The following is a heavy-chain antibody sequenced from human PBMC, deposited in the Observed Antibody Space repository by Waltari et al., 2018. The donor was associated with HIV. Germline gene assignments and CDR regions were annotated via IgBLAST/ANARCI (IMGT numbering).Heavy chain of an antibody. CDR1: GGSFSDYR. Sequence: QVQLQQWGAGLLKPSETLSLTCAVSGGSFSDYRWIWIRQPPGKGLEWIGEINHSGSTNDNPSLKSRVTMSLDTSKNQFSLKLSSVTAADTAVYYCARRRMESYGMDVWGQGTTVTVSS. J-gene: IGHJ6*02. V-gene: IGHV4-34*01. CDR2: INHSGST. CDR3: ARRRMESYGMDV. D-gene: IGHD1-1*01.